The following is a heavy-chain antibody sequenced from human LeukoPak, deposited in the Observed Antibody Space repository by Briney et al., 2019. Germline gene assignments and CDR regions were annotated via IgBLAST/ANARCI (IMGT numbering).Heavy chain of an antibody. J-gene: IGHJ3*02. CDR3: ARVSIAAAGGAFDI. Sequence: GGSLRLSCAASGFTFGSYSMNWVRQAPGKGLEWVSSISSSSSYIYYADSVKGRFTISRDNAKNSLYLQMNSLRAEDTAVYYCARVSIAAAGGAFDIWGQGTMVTVSS. CDR2: ISSSSSYI. V-gene: IGHV3-21*01. CDR1: GFTFGSYS. D-gene: IGHD6-13*01.